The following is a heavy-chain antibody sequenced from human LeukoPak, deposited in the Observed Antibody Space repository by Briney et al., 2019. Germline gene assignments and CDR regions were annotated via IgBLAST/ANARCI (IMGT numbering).Heavy chain of an antibody. V-gene: IGHV1-18*01. CDR3: AGDPGIAAAGRGYYYYGMDV. CDR1: GYTFTSYG. J-gene: IGHJ6*02. D-gene: IGHD6-13*01. CDR2: ISAYNGNT. Sequence: ASVKVSCKASGYTFTSYGISWVRQAPGQGLEWMGWISAYNGNTNYAQELQGRVTMTTDTSTSTAYMELRSLRSDDTAVYYCAGDPGIAAAGRGYYYYGMDVWGQGTTVTVSS.